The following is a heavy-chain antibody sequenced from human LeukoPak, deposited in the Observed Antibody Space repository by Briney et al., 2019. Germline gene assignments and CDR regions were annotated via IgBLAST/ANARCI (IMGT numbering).Heavy chain of an antibody. CDR3: AKGGSYRSQPYFDY. Sequence: GGSLRLSCTASRFSFSIYEMNWVRQAPGKGLEWVSSISDSGGYTFYADSVKGRFTISRDNSKNTVYLQMNSLRAEDTAVYYCAKGGSYRSQPYFDYWGQGTPVTVSS. CDR1: RFSFSIYE. J-gene: IGHJ4*02. V-gene: IGHV3-23*01. D-gene: IGHD3-16*02. CDR2: ISDSGGYT.